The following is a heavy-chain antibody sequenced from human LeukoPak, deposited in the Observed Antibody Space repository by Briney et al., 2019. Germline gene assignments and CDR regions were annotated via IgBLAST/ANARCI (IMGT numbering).Heavy chain of an antibody. D-gene: IGHD3-22*01. J-gene: IGHJ4*02. CDR3: ARGQLYYYDSSGYHS. CDR1: GYTFTSYA. V-gene: IGHV1-3*01. CDR2: INAGNGNT. Sequence: ASVKVSCEASGYTFTSYAMHWVRQAPGQRLEWMGWINAGNGNTKYSQKFQGRVTITRDTSASTAYMELSSLRSEDTAVYYCARGQLYYYDSSGYHSWGQGTLVTVSS.